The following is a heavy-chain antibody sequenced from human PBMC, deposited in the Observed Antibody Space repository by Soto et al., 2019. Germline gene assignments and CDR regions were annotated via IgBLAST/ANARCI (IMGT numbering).Heavy chain of an antibody. CDR1: GFSVSSYD. D-gene: IGHD6-13*01. V-gene: IGHV3-33*01. CDR3: ARGYSSSRDLGY. Sequence: QVQLVESGGGVVQPGTSLRLSCAASGFSVSSYDIHWVRQAPGTGLEWVAVIWYDGSNKYYADSVKGRFIISRDNSRNTLYLQMNSLRADDTAVDYCARGYSSSRDLGYGGKVTLVTVSS. CDR2: IWYDGSNK. J-gene: IGHJ4*02.